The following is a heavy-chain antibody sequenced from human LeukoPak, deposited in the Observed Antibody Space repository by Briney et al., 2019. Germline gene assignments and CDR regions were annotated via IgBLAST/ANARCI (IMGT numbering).Heavy chain of an antibody. CDR2: INHSGST. J-gene: IGHJ4*02. D-gene: IGHD6-19*01. V-gene: IGHV4-34*01. CDR1: GGSFSGYY. Sequence: PSETLSLTCAVYGGSFSGYYWSWIRQPPGKGLEWIGEINHSGSTNYNPSLKSRVTISVDTSKNQFSLKLSSVTAADTAVYYCARGLVAGRNPRPFDYWGQGTLVTVSS. CDR3: ARGLVAGRNPRPFDY.